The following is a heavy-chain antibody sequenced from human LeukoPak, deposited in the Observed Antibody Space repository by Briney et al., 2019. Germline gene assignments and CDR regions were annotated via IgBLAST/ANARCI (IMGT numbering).Heavy chain of an antibody. CDR1: GGSISSYY. CDR2: IYTSGST. D-gene: IGHD1-26*01. CDR3: ARGVGSSESNWFDP. J-gene: IGHJ5*02. V-gene: IGHV4-4*07. Sequence: KPSETLSLTCTVSGGSISSYYWSWIRQPAGKGLEWIGRIYTSGSTNYNPSLKSRVTMSVDTSKNQFSLKLSSVTAADAAVYYCARGVGSSESNWFDPWGQGTLATVSS.